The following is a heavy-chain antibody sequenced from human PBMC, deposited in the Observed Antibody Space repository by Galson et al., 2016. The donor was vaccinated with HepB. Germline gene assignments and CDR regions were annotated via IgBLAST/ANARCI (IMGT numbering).Heavy chain of an antibody. Sequence: SLRLSCAASGFSFSDYAMTWVRQAPGKGLEWVSTISGSGANTYYADSAKGRFAISRDNSKNTVYLQMNSLRAEDTAVFYCARERRRFYDFWRGYFIHDYWGQGTLATVSS. CDR2: ISGSGANT. J-gene: IGHJ4*02. CDR1: GFSFSDYA. CDR3: ARERRRFYDFWRGYFIHDY. D-gene: IGHD3-3*01. V-gene: IGHV3-23*01.